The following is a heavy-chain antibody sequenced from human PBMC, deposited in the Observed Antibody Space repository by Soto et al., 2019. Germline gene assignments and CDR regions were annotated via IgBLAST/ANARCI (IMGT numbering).Heavy chain of an antibody. V-gene: IGHV3-21*01. CDR2: ISSSSSYI. CDR3: ARDYYDSSGYYDY. J-gene: IGHJ4*02. CDR1: VFTVSSYS. D-gene: IGHD3-22*01. Sequence: GGSLRLSCAASVFTVSSYSMNWVRQAPGKGLEWVSSISSSSSYIYYADSVKGRFTISRDNAKNSLYLQMNSLRAEDTAVYYCARDYYDSSGYYDYWGQGTLVTVSS.